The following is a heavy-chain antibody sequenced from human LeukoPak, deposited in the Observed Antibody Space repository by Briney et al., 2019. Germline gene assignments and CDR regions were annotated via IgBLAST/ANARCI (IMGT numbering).Heavy chain of an antibody. J-gene: IGHJ4*02. CDR3: AREGDYYDSSGYPPFDY. D-gene: IGHD3-22*01. Sequence: GASVKVSCKASGYIFSDYTMHWVRQAPGQRLEWMGWINAGNGNTKYSQEFQGRVTITRDTSASTAYMELSSLRSEDMAVYYCAREGDYYDSSGYPPFDYWGQGTLVTVSS. CDR1: GYIFSDYT. CDR2: INAGNGNT. V-gene: IGHV1-3*03.